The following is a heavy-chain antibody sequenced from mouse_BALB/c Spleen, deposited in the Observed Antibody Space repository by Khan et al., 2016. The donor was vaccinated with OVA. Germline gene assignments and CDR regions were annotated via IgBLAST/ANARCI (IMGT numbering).Heavy chain of an antibody. J-gene: IGHJ3*01. CDR1: GFTFSSYY. V-gene: IGHV5-6-2*01. D-gene: IGHD2-2*01. CDR2: IKSNGATT. CDR3: ARQYGYDGEFAY. Sequence: EVQLLETGGGLVKLGGSLKLSCAASGFTFSSYYMSWIRQTPEKRLELVAAIKSNGATTYYRDTVKGRFIISRDNAKSTLYLQMNSLKSEDTALYYCARQYGYDGEFAYGGQGTLVTVS.